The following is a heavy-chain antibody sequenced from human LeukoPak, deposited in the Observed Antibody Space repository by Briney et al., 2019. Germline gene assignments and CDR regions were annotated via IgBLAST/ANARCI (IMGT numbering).Heavy chain of an antibody. Sequence: PLASVKVSCKASGYTFTSYDISWVRQAPGQGLEWMGRINPNSGGTNYAQKFQGRVTMTRDTSISTAYMELSRLRSDDTAVYYCAREDNLGSGSSPNDYWGQGTLVTVSS. CDR1: GYTFTSYD. V-gene: IGHV1-2*06. CDR2: INPNSGGT. CDR3: AREDNLGSGSSPNDY. D-gene: IGHD6-19*01. J-gene: IGHJ4*02.